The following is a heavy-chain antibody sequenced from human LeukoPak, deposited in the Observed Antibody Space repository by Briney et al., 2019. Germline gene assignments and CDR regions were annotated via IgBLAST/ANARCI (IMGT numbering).Heavy chain of an antibody. V-gene: IGHV3-30*02. J-gene: IGHJ4*02. CDR2: IRYDGSNK. D-gene: IGHD3-9*01. CDR1: GFTFSSYG. Sequence: GGSLRLSCAASGFTFSSYGMHWVRQAPGKGLEWVAFIRYDGSNKYYADSVKGRFTISRDNSKNTLYLQMNSLRAEDTAVYYCAKGRRLTTPVVASLDYWGQGTLVTVSS. CDR3: AKGRRLTTPVVASLDY.